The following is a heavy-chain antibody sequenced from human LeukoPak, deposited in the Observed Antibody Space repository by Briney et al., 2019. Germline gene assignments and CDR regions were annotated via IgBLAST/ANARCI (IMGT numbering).Heavy chain of an antibody. CDR3: ARRAGLVGGAFDI. J-gene: IGHJ3*02. V-gene: IGHV3-23*01. CDR2: ISGSGGST. D-gene: IGHD3-16*01. Sequence: GGSLRLSCAASVFTFNNAWMSWVRQAPGKGLEWVSGISGSGGSTYYADSVKGRFTISRDNSKNTLYLQMNSLRAEDTAVYYCARRAGLVGGAFDIWGQGTMVTVSS. CDR1: VFTFNNAW.